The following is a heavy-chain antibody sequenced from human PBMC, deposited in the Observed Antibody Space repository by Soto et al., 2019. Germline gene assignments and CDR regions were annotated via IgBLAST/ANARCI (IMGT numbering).Heavy chain of an antibody. CDR2: LVPQFGTP. J-gene: IGHJ4*02. V-gene: IGHV1-69*01. CDR3: ARQIRDTTVFPFDS. D-gene: IGHD1-1*01. Sequence: QVQLVQSGAEVKKPGSSVKVSCLASRGTFNRYAINWVRQAPGHGLEWLGALVPQFGTPNYAQKFQDRVTIGAYETTHTTVSDLRGLTSDYTSVYYCARQIRDTTVFPFDSWGKGTLVTVSS. CDR1: RGTFNRYA.